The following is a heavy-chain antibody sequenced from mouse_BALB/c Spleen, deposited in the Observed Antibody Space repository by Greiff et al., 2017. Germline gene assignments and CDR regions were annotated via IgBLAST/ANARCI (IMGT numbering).Heavy chain of an antibody. CDR1: GYTFTDYY. V-gene: IGHV1-84*02. Sequence: QVQLKQSGPELVKPGASVKISCKASGYTFTDYYINWVKQKPGQGLEWIGWIYPGSGNTKYNEKFKGKATLTVDTSSSTAYMQLSSLTSEDTAVYFCARSRSDYYGSSYDYYAMDYWGQGTSVTVSS. CDR2: IYPGSGNT. CDR3: ARSRSDYYGSSYDYYAMDY. J-gene: IGHJ4*01. D-gene: IGHD1-1*01.